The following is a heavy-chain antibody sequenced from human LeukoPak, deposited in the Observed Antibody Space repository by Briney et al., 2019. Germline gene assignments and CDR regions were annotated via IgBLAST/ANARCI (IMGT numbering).Heavy chain of an antibody. CDR3: ARASSDDTAMATPFAY. CDR2: ITPIFGTA. V-gene: IGHV1-69*13. CDR1: GGTFSNYA. Sequence: ASVKVSCKASGGTFSNYAINWVRQAPGQGLEWMGGITPIFGTANYVRKFQGRVTITADESTSTAYMELSRLRSEDTAIYYCARASSDDTAMATPFAYWGQGTLVTVSS. J-gene: IGHJ4*02. D-gene: IGHD5-18*01.